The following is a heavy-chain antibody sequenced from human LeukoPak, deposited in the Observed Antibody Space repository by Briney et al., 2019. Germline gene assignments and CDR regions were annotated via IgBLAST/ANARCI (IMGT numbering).Heavy chain of an antibody. J-gene: IGHJ4*02. CDR2: TYYRSKCYN. CDR1: GYSVSSNSDY. Sequence: SQTLSLTFAITGYSVSSNSDYWIWITQSPSRGLEWLGSTYYRSKCYNDYSIYVKSRITINPDTSKNQFSLQLNSVTPEATAVYYCARASSYYYDSIRLDYWGQGTLVTVSS. D-gene: IGHD3-22*01. CDR3: ARASSYYYDSIRLDY. V-gene: IGHV6-1*01.